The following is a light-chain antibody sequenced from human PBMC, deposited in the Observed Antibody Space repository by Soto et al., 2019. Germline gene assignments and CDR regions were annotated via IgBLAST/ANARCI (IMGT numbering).Light chain of an antibody. CDR1: QSISRR. Sequence: DIQMTQSPSTLSASVGDSVTITCRASQSISRRLAWYQQKPVKAPKLLIYDASSLESGVRSRFSGSGSGTELTLTISSLQPDDFATYSCQQYNSYSPGVTFGGGTKVEIK. CDR3: QQYNSYSPGVT. CDR2: DAS. V-gene: IGKV1-5*01. J-gene: IGKJ4*01.